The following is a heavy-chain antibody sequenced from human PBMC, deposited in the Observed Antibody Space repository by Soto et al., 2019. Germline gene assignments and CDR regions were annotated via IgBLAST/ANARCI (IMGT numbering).Heavy chain of an antibody. J-gene: IGHJ4*02. Sequence: QVQLVESGGGVVQPGRSLRLSCAASGFTFSSYAMHWVRQAPGKGLEWVAVISYDGSNKYYADSVKGRFTISRDNSKNTLYLQMNSLRAEETAVYYCARGVVVIQSPFDYWGQGTLVTVSS. CDR3: ARGVVVIQSPFDY. CDR1: GFTFSSYA. CDR2: ISYDGSNK. D-gene: IGHD3-22*01. V-gene: IGHV3-30-3*01.